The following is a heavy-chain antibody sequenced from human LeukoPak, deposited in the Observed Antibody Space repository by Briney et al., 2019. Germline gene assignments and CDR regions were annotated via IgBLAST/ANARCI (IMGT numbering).Heavy chain of an antibody. CDR2: ISVIAVRT. D-gene: IGHD4-17*01. CDR1: GFTFSIYA. CDR3: AKTTPDSTDYGDYVGLDY. Sequence: GGCLGLSRAASGFTFSIYATSGVPGAPGRGLGWGSAISVIAVRTHYADSVKGRFTISTDNSKNTLYPQMNSLRAEDTPVYYCAKTTPDSTDYGDYVGLDYWGQGTLVTASS. J-gene: IGHJ4*02. V-gene: IGHV3-23*01.